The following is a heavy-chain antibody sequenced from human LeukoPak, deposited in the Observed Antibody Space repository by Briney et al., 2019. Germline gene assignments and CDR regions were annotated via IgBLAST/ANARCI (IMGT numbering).Heavy chain of an antibody. D-gene: IGHD6-6*01. CDR1: GGSISSGSYY. CDR2: IYASGST. J-gene: IGHJ4*02. CDR3: ATEIQNIAGRVY. Sequence: PSETLSLTCTVSGGSISSGSYYWSWIRQPAGKGLEWIGRIYASGSTNYNPSLQSRVTISVDTSKTQFSLKLSSVTAADTAVYYCATEIQNIAGRVYWGQGTLVTVSS. V-gene: IGHV4-61*02.